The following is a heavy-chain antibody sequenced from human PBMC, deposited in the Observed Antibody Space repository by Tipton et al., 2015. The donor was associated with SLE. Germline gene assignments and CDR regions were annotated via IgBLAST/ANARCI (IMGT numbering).Heavy chain of an antibody. Sequence: TLSLTCTVSGGSISSYYWSWIRQPAGKGLEWIGRIYTSGGTYYNPSLKSRVTISVDTSKNQFSLKLSSVTAADTAVYYCARAHSSGWPRDYYYYGMDVWGQGTTVTVSS. CDR1: GGSISSYY. CDR2: IYTSGGT. V-gene: IGHV4-4*07. J-gene: IGHJ6*02. D-gene: IGHD6-19*01. CDR3: ARAHSSGWPRDYYYYGMDV.